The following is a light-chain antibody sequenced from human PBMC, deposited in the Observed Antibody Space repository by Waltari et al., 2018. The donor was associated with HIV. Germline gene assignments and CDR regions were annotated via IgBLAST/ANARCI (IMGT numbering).Light chain of an antibody. CDR2: RND. J-gene: IGLJ1*01. Sequence: QSVLTQQPSASGTLGQRVTISSPGRHSTVGCKSAYWYQQVPGTAPKQLIHRNDQRRSGVPDRFSASKSGASASLSISGLQSEDEADYYCVAWDDSLSGFAFGTGTKVTVL. CDR1: HSTVGCKS. CDR3: VAWDDSLSGFA. V-gene: IGLV1-47*01.